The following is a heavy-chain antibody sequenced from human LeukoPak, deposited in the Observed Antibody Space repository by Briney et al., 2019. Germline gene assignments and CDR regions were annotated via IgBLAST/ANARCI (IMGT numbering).Heavy chain of an antibody. Sequence: PGGSLRLSCAASGFKFSSYSMKWVRQAPGKGLEWVSFISSSSSYIYYADSLKGRFTISRDNAKNSLYLQMNSLRAEDTAVYYCARDPGGTFDYYYMDVWGKGTTVTVSS. V-gene: IGHV3-21*01. CDR1: GFKFSSYS. J-gene: IGHJ6*03. CDR2: ISSSSSYI. D-gene: IGHD2/OR15-2a*01. CDR3: ARDPGGTFDYYYMDV.